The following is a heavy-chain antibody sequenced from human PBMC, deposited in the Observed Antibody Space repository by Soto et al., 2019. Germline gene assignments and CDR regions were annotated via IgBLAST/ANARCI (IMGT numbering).Heavy chain of an antibody. J-gene: IGHJ4*02. V-gene: IGHV1-69*13. CDR1: GGTFSSYA. D-gene: IGHD1-26*01. Sequence: SVKVSCKASGGTFSSYAISWVRQAPGQGLEWMGGIIPIFGTANYAQKFQGRVTITADESTSTAYMELSSLRSEDTAVYYCARDSPQYSGSYYPFDYWGQGTLVTAPQ. CDR3: ARDSPQYSGSYYPFDY. CDR2: IIPIFGTA.